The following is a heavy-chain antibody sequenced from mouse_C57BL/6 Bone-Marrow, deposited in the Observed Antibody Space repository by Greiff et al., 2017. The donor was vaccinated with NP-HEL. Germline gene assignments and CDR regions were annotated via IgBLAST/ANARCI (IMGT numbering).Heavy chain of an antibody. V-gene: IGHV1-72*01. J-gene: IGHJ4*01. Sequence: QVQLKQPGAELVKPGASVKLSCKASGYTFTSYWMHWVKQRPGRGLEWIGRIDPNSGGTKYNEKFKSKATLTVDKPSSTAYMQLSSLTSEDSAVYYCATWSNYAMDDGGQGTSGTVSS. CDR3: ATWSNYAMDD. D-gene: IGHD5-1*01. CDR2: IDPNSGGT. CDR1: GYTFTSYW.